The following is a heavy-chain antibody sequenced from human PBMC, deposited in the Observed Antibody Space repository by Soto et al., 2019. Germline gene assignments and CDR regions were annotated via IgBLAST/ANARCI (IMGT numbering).Heavy chain of an antibody. D-gene: IGHD6-19*01. V-gene: IGHV3-21*01. CDR3: ARAQEQWLVRGEFDY. J-gene: IGHJ4*02. Sequence: EVQLVESGGGLVKPGGSLRLSCAASGFTFSSYSMNWVRQAPGKGLEWVSSISSSSSYIYYADSVKGRFTISRDNAKNSLYLQMNSLRAEDTAVYYCARAQEQWLVRGEFDYWGQGTLVTVSS. CDR1: GFTFSSYS. CDR2: ISSSSSYI.